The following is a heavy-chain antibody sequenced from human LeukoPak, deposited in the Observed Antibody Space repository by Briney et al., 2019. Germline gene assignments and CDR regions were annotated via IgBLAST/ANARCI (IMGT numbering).Heavy chain of an antibody. CDR1: GFTFSRNA. Sequence: GGSLRLSCAASGFTFSRNAIPWVRQGPGKGLEWVAYIAHHGFNTYYADSVKGRFTISRDNSKRTLYLQMNSLRPDDTAVYYCAKDGFWSCTDWGQGTLVTVSS. J-gene: IGHJ4*02. CDR2: IAHHGFNT. CDR3: AKDGFWSCTD. D-gene: IGHD2-8*02. V-gene: IGHV3-30*02.